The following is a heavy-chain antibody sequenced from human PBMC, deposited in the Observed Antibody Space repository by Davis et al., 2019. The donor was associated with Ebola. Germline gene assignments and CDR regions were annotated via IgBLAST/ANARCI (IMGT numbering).Heavy chain of an antibody. Sequence: GGSLRLSCAASGFTFSSYAMSWVRQAPGKGLEWVSAISGSGGSTYYADSVKGRFTISRDNAKNSLYLQMNSLRAEDTAMYYCGRGYSAYTPGPDYWGQGTLVTVSS. V-gene: IGHV3-23*01. J-gene: IGHJ4*02. CDR3: GRGYSAYTPGPDY. CDR1: GFTFSSYA. D-gene: IGHD5-12*01. CDR2: ISGSGGST.